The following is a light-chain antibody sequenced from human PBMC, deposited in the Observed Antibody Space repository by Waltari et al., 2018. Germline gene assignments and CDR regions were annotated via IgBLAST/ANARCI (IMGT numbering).Light chain of an antibody. J-gene: IGLJ1*01. V-gene: IGLV2-23*01. CDR3: CSYVSNTYV. Sequence: QSALTQPASVSGSPGQSITISCTGTTTDSWTYNLVSWYQQHPGKAPKLIIFEGTKRPSVGSIRFFASKSGNTDSLTISGLQADDEADYHCCSYVSNTYVFGTGTKVTVL. CDR2: EGT. CDR1: TTDSWTYNL.